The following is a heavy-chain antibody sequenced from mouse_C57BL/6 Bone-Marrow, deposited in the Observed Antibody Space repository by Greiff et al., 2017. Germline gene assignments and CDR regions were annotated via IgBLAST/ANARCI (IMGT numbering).Heavy chain of an antibody. CDR1: GFNIKDDY. CDR2: IDPANGDT. Sequence: VQLQQSGAELVRQGASVKLSCTASGFNIKDDYMHWVKQRPEQGLEWIGWIDPANGDTEYASKFQGKATIPADTSSNTAYLQLSSLTSEDTAVYYWTTGGNYVAMDYGGQGTSVTVSS. J-gene: IGHJ4*01. CDR3: TTGGNYVAMDY. D-gene: IGHD2-1*01. V-gene: IGHV14-4*01.